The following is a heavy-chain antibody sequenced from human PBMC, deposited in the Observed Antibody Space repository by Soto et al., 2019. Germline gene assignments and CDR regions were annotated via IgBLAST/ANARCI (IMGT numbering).Heavy chain of an antibody. D-gene: IGHD3-3*01. CDR1: GYTFTSYY. Sequence: ASVKVSCKASGYTFTSYYMHWVRQAPGQGLEWMGIINPSGGSTSYAQKFQGRVTMTRDTSTSTVYMELSSLRSEDTAVYYCARDSKRITIFGLGTPENYYYGMDVWGQATTVTVSS. V-gene: IGHV1-46*01. CDR3: ARDSKRITIFGLGTPENYYYGMDV. J-gene: IGHJ6*02. CDR2: INPSGGST.